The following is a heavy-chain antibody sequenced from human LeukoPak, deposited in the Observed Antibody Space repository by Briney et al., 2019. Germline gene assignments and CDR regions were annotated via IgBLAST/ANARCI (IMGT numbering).Heavy chain of an antibody. D-gene: IGHD6-13*01. CDR1: VFIFSRYA. J-gene: IGHJ5*02. CDR2: IKQDGSEK. Sequence: QPGGSLRLFCAASVFIFSRYAMSWVRQAPGKGLEWVANIKQDGSEKYYVDSVKGRFTISRDNAKNSLYLQKNSLRAEDTAVYYCARDMSLYSSSATWGQGTLVTVSS. CDR3: ARDMSLYSSSAT. V-gene: IGHV3-7*01.